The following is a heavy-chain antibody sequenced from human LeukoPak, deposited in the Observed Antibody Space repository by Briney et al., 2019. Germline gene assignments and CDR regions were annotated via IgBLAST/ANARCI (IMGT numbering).Heavy chain of an antibody. CDR2: ISYGGSNK. CDR3: ATLVVVVAATKKGGFDY. CDR1: GFTFSSYA. J-gene: IGHJ4*02. V-gene: IGHV3-30-3*01. Sequence: GGSLRLSCAASGFTFSSYAMHWVRQAPGKGLEWVAVISYGGSNKYYADSVKGRFTISRDNSKNTLYLQMNSLRAEDTAVYYCATLVVVVAATKKGGFDYWGQGTLVTVSS. D-gene: IGHD2-15*01.